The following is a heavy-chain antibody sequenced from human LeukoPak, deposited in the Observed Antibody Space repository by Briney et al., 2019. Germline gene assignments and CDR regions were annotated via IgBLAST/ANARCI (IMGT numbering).Heavy chain of an antibody. CDR2: INPNSGGT. V-gene: IGHV1-2*02. CDR1: GYTFTGYY. Sequence: ASVKVSCKASGYTFTGYYMHWVRQAPGQGLEWMGWINPNSGGTNYAQKCQGRVTMTRDTSISAAYMELSRLRSDDTAVYYCARVLFEGGGFGELLPFDYWGQGTLVTVSS. CDR3: ARVLFEGGGFGELLPFDY. J-gene: IGHJ4*02. D-gene: IGHD3-10*01.